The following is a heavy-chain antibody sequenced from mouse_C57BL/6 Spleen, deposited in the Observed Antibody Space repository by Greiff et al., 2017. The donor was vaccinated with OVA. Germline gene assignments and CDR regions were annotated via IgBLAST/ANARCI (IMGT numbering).Heavy chain of an antibody. J-gene: IGHJ2*01. CDR2: IDPETGGT. CDR3: TRRITTVVLDY. D-gene: IGHD1-1*01. V-gene: IGHV1-15*01. CDR1: GYTFTDYE. Sequence: QVQLQQSGAELVRPGASVTLSCKASGYTFTDYEMHWVKQTPVHGLEWIGAIDPETGGTAYNQKFKGKAILTADKSSSTAYMELRSLTSEDSAVYYCTRRITTVVLDYWGQGTTLTVSS.